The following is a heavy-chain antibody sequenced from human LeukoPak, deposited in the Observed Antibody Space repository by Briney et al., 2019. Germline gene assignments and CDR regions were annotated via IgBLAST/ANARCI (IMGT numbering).Heavy chain of an antibody. V-gene: IGHV3-30*02. CDR3: AKSGYDFGGWFDP. CDR1: GFTFSSYG. D-gene: IGHD5-12*01. J-gene: IGHJ5*02. Sequence: PGGSLRLSCAASGFTFSSYGMHWVRQAPGKGLGWVAFIRYDGSNKYYADSVKGRFTISRDNSKNTLYLQMNSLRAEDTAVYYCAKSGYDFGGWFDPWGRGTLVTVSS. CDR2: IRYDGSNK.